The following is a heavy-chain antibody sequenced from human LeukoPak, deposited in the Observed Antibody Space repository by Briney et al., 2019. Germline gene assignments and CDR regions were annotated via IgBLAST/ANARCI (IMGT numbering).Heavy chain of an antibody. D-gene: IGHD6-19*01. Sequence: SETLSLTCTVSGGSISSYYWSWIRQPPGKGLEWTGYIYYSGSTNYNPSLKSRVTISVDTSKNQFPLKLSSVTAADTAVYYCARLRYSSGWSIADYWGQGTLVTVSS. CDR3: ARLRYSSGWSIADY. CDR2: IYYSGST. V-gene: IGHV4-59*01. J-gene: IGHJ4*02. CDR1: GGSISSYY.